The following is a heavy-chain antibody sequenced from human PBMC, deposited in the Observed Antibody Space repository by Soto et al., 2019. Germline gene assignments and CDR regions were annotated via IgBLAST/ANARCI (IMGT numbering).Heavy chain of an antibody. J-gene: IGHJ4*02. Sequence: GGSLRLSCAASGFTFSSYAMHWVRQAPGKGLEWVAVISYDGSNKYYADSVKGRFTISRDNSKNTLYLQMNSLRAEDTAVYYCARAELRYFDWLLSLMDYWGQGTLVTVSS. CDR2: ISYDGSNK. CDR1: GFTFSSYA. CDR3: ARAELRYFDWLLSLMDY. V-gene: IGHV3-30-3*01. D-gene: IGHD3-9*01.